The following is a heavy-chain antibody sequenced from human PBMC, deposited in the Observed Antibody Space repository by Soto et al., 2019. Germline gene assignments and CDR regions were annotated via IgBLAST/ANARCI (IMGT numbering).Heavy chain of an antibody. J-gene: IGHJ6*03. D-gene: IGHD3-3*01. Sequence: GSLRLSCAASGFTFSSYAMSWVRQAPGKGLEWVSAISGSGGSTYYADSVKGRFTISRDNSKNTLYLQMNSLRAEDTAVYYCAKEGYYDFWSGSSLYNYYYYMDVWGKGTTVTVSS. V-gene: IGHV3-23*01. CDR3: AKEGYYDFWSGSSLYNYYYYMDV. CDR1: GFTFSSYA. CDR2: ISGSGGST.